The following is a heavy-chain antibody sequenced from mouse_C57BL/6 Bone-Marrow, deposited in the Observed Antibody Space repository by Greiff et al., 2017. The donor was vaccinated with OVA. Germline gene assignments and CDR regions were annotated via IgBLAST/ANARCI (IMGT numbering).Heavy chain of an antibody. Sequence: QVQLQQPGAELVKPGASVKVSCKASGYTFTSYWMHWVKQRPGQGLEWIGRIHPSDSDTNYNQKFKGKATLTVDKSSSTAYMQLSSLTSEDSAVYYCARRYYSNYYYAMDYWGQGTSVTVSS. CDR1: GYTFTSYW. CDR2: IHPSDSDT. D-gene: IGHD2-5*01. J-gene: IGHJ4*01. CDR3: ARRYYSNYYYAMDY. V-gene: IGHV1-74*01.